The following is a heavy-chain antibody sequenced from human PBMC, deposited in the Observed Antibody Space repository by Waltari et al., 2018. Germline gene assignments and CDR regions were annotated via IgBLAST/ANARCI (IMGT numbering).Heavy chain of an antibody. V-gene: IGHV3-30*02. CDR2: IRYDGSNK. CDR1: GFTFSSYG. J-gene: IGHJ4*02. D-gene: IGHD4-17*01. Sequence: QVQLVESGGGVVQPGGSLRLSCAASGFTFSSYGMHWVRQAPGKGLEWVAFIRYDGSNKYYADSVKGRFTISRDNSKNTLYLQMNSLRAEDTAVYYCAKLGDHYGGFDYWGQGTLVTVSS. CDR3: AKLGDHYGGFDY.